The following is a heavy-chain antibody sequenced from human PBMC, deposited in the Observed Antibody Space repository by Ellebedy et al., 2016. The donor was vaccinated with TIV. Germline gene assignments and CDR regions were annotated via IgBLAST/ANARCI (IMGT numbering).Heavy chain of an antibody. CDR2: IYPGDSDT. V-gene: IGHV5-51*01. CDR3: ASGLWFGEYYQVDFDY. Sequence: GESLKISCKGSGYSFTSYWIGWVRQMPGKGLEWMGIIYPGDSDTRYSPSFQGQVTISADKSISTAYLQWSSLKASDTAMYYCASGLWFGEYYQVDFDYWGQGTLVTVSS. J-gene: IGHJ4*02. D-gene: IGHD3-10*01. CDR1: GYSFTSYW.